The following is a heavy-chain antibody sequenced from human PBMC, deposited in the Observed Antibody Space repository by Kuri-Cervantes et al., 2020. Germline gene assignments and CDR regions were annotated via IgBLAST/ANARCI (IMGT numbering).Heavy chain of an antibody. J-gene: IGHJ3*02. CDR3: ARDLGGAFDI. D-gene: IGHD2-15*01. CDR2: IYYSGST. V-gene: IGHV4-31*03. CDR1: GGSISSGGYY. Sequence: SETLSLTCTVSGGSISSGGYYWSWIRQHPGKGLEWIGYIYYSGSTYYNPSLKSRVTISVDTSKNQFSLRLSSVTAADTAVYYCARDLGGAFDIWGQGTMVTVSS.